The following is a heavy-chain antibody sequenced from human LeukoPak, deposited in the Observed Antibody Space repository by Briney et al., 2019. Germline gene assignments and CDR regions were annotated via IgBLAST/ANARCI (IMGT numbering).Heavy chain of an antibody. Sequence: ASVKVSCTASGYTFTGYYMHRVRQAPGQGLEWMGWINPNSGGTNYAQKFQGRVTMTRDTSISTAYMELSRLRSDDTAVYYCARDSSRSSGWPSQYYMDVWGKGTTVTVSS. J-gene: IGHJ6*03. CDR2: INPNSGGT. CDR3: ARDSSRSSGWPSQYYMDV. D-gene: IGHD6-19*01. CDR1: GYTFTGYY. V-gene: IGHV1-2*02.